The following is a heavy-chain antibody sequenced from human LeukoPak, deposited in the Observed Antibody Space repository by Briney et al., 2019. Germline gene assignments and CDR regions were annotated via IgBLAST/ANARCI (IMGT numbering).Heavy chain of an antibody. CDR2: INPSGGST. CDR1: GYTFTSND. J-gene: IGHJ4*02. CDR3: ARNPVTTKYFDY. V-gene: IGHV1-46*01. Sequence: ASVKVSCKASGYTFTSNDIHWVRQAPGQGLEWMGIINPSGGSTRYAQKFQGRVTMTRDTSTSTVYMELSSLRSEDTAVYYCARNPVTTKYFDYWGQGTLVTVSS. D-gene: IGHD4-17*01.